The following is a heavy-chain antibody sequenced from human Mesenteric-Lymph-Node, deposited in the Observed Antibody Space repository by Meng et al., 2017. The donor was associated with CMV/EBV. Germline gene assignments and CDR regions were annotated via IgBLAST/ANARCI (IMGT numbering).Heavy chain of an antibody. CDR1: GFTFSSYA. CDR3: ARDRWLYGAAAHFDY. J-gene: IGHJ4*02. V-gene: IGHV3-23*01. Sequence: GESLKISCAASGFTFSSYAMSWVRQAPGKGLEWVSGISGSAGSTYYADSVKGRFTISRDNSKNTLYLQMNSLRAEDTAVYYCARDRWLYGAAAHFDYWGQGTLVTVSS. D-gene: IGHD4/OR15-4a*01. CDR2: ISGSAGST.